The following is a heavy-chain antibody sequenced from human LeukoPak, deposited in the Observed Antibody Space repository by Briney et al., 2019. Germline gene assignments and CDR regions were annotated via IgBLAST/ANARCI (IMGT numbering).Heavy chain of an antibody. Sequence: VKVSCKASGGTFSSYAISCVRQAPGQGLEWMGGIIPIFGTANYAQKFQGRVTITADESTSTAYMELSSLRSEDTSVYYCASTIYYDFWSGYYTAYYYYMDVWGKGTTVTVSS. CDR2: IIPIFGTA. D-gene: IGHD3-3*01. J-gene: IGHJ6*03. CDR1: GGTFSSYA. CDR3: ASTIYYDFWSGYYTAYYYYMDV. V-gene: IGHV1-69*01.